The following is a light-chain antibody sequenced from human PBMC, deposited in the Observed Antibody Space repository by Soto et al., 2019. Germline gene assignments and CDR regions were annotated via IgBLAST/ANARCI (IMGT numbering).Light chain of an antibody. CDR2: AAS. Sequence: DIQMTQSPSSLSASVGDRVTITCRASQSISSYLNWYQQKPGKAPKLLIYAASSLQSGVPSRFSGSGSGTDVTLPISSLQHEDFATYYCQQSYSTPLFTFGPGTQVDIK. CDR1: QSISSY. J-gene: IGKJ3*01. V-gene: IGKV1-39*01. CDR3: QQSYSTPLFT.